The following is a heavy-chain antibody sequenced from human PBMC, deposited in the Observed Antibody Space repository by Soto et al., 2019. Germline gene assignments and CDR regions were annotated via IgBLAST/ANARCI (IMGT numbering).Heavy chain of an antibody. J-gene: IGHJ5*02. CDR2: IYHSGST. D-gene: IGHD3-22*01. CDR3: ARENRPITMTYLNWFDP. CDR1: EGSSGSING. V-gene: IGHV4-4*02. Sequence: PLLTLCDPKAVAEGSSGSINGWSLVRKPPGKGLEWIGEIYHSGSTNYNPSLKSRVTISVDKSKNQFSLKLSSVTAADTAVYYCARENRPITMTYLNWFDPWGQGTLVTVSS.